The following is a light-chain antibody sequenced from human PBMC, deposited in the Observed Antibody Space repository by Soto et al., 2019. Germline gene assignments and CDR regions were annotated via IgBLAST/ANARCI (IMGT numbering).Light chain of an antibody. CDR3: CSFAGSYAYWV. V-gene: IGLV2-11*01. CDR2: DVS. Sequence: QSALTQPRSVSGSPGQSVTISCTGTSSDVGGYNYVSWYQQHPGKAPKVMIYDVSKRPSGVPDRFSGSKSGNTASLTIFGLQAEDDADYYCCSFAGSYAYWVFGGGTKLTVL. CDR1: SSDVGGYNY. J-gene: IGLJ3*02.